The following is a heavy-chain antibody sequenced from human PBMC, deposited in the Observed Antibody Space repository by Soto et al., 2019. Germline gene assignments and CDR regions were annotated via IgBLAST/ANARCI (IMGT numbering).Heavy chain of an antibody. J-gene: IGHJ4*02. D-gene: IGHD1-1*01. CDR3: AKSMYNWNDGFFDY. Sequence: QVQLVESGGGVVQPGRSLRLSCAASGFTFSSYGMHWVRQAPGKGLEWVAIISYDGINKYYANSVKGRFIISRDNSKNTLYLQMNSLRAEDTAVYYCAKSMYNWNDGFFDYWGQGTLVTVSS. CDR2: ISYDGINK. V-gene: IGHV3-30*18. CDR1: GFTFSSYG.